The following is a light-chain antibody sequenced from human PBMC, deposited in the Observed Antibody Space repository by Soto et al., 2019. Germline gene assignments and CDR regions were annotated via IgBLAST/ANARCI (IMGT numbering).Light chain of an antibody. J-gene: IGKJ1*01. CDR3: QPYDNSPRK. V-gene: IGKV3-20*01. CDR2: GTS. Sequence: ETVLTQSPGTLSLSPGERATLSCRASQSINSNYLAWYQHKPGQTPSVLIYGTSSRATGIPDRSSGSESGPDSTLTISALQPEDVAVSYCQPYDNSPRKFGQGTKVEIK. CDR1: QSINSNY.